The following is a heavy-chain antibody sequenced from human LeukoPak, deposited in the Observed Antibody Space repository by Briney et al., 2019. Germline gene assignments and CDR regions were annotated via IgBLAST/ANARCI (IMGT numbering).Heavy chain of an antibody. V-gene: IGHV1-2*02. CDR1: GYTFTGYY. Sequence: WASVKVSCKASGYTFTGYYIHWVRQAPGQGLEWMGWINPNSGGTNYAQQFQGRVTMTRDTSISTAYMELSRLRSDDTAVYYCARGGIPVYYYYMDVWGKGTTVTVSS. D-gene: IGHD1-14*01. CDR2: INPNSGGT. J-gene: IGHJ6*03. CDR3: ARGGIPVYYYYMDV.